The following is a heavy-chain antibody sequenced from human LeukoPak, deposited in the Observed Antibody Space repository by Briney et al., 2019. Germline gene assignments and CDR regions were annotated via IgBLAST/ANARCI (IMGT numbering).Heavy chain of an antibody. CDR3: AETGPTDF. CDR2: ISHDGTNI. Sequence: SGGSLRLSWAASGFTFSSYGMHWVRQAPGKGLEWVAAISHDGTNIHYAESVKGRFTISRDNSKNMLYLQMNSLRAEDTALYYCAETGPTDFWGQGTLVTVSS. D-gene: IGHD3-9*01. V-gene: IGHV3-30*03. J-gene: IGHJ4*02. CDR1: GFTFSSYG.